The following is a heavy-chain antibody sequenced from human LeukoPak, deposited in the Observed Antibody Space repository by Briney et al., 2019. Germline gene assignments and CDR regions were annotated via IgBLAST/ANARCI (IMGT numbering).Heavy chain of an antibody. CDR3: AIKAKGDY. CDR1: GFTFSIYA. J-gene: IGHJ4*02. D-gene: IGHD3-10*01. Sequence: GGSLTLSCAASGFTFSIYAMSWVRQAPGKGLEWVSTINNSGGSTYYADSVKGRFTISRDNSKNTLYLQMNSLRAEDTAVYYSAIKAKGDYWGQGTLVTVSS. V-gene: IGHV3-23*01. CDR2: INNSGGST.